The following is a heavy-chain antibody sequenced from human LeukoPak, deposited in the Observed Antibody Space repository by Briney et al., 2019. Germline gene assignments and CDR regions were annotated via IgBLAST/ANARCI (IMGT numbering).Heavy chain of an antibody. CDR2: INPNSGGT. J-gene: IGHJ4*02. CDR1: GYTFTGYY. V-gene: IGHV1-2*02. Sequence: GASVKVSCKASGYTFTGYYIHWVRQAPGHGLEWMGWINPNSGGTNYAQKFQGRVTMTRDTSISTAYMELSRLRSDDTAVYYCARDPVGLEPVYWGQGTLVTVSS. D-gene: IGHD3/OR15-3a*01. CDR3: ARDPVGLEPVY.